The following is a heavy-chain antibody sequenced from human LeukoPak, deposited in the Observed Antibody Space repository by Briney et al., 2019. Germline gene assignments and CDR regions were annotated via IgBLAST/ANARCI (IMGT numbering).Heavy chain of an antibody. J-gene: IGHJ4*02. D-gene: IGHD6-6*01. V-gene: IGHV3-7*02. Sequence: GGSLRLSCAASTLSFSNYWMTWVRQVPGKGLEWVATINQDGEKTHYVDSVKGRFTISRDNAKNSLFLQMNSLRDEDTAVYYCASGFSSSPYFDYWGQGTLVTVSS. CDR2: INQDGEKT. CDR1: TLSFSNYW. CDR3: ASGFSSSPYFDY.